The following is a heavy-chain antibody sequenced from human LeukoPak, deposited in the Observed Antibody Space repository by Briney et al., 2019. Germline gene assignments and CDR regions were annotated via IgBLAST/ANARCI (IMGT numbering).Heavy chain of an antibody. V-gene: IGHV3-7*01. D-gene: IGHD5-18*01. CDR1: GFTFSNYW. J-gene: IGHJ3*02. CDR2: IKQDGSEG. CDR3: ARNNYGLSAMVTGAFDI. Sequence: GGSLRLSCAASGFTFSNYWMSWVRQAPGKGLEWVANIKQDGSEGYYVDSVKGRFTISRDNSKNTLYLQMNSLRAEDTAVYYCARNNYGLSAMVTGAFDIWGQGTMVTVSS.